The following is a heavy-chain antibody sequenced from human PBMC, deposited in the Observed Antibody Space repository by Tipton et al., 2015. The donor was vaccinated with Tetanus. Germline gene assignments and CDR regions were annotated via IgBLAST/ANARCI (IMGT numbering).Heavy chain of an antibody. V-gene: IGHV3-69-1*01. CDR3: ARVAVAGIYYFDY. D-gene: IGHD6-19*01. J-gene: IGHJ4*02. CDR1: GGSFSGYY. Sequence: LSLTCAVYGGSFSGYYWSWVRQAPGKGLEWVSVLGSGGSRYYADSVKGRFTISRDNAKNSLYLQMNSLRAEDTAVYYCARVAVAGIYYFDYWGQGTLVTVSS. CDR2: LGSGGSR.